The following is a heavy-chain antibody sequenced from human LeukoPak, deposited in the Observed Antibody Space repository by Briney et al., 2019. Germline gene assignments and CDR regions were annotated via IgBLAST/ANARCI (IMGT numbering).Heavy chain of an antibody. J-gene: IGHJ3*01. CDR1: GFTFSSYW. Sequence: PGGSLRLSCAASGFTFSSYWMSWVRQAPGKGLEWVANIKQDGSEKYYVDSVKGRFTISRDNAKNSLYLQMNSLRAEDTALYYCAKDYDGSANLPFDLWGQGTLVTVSS. CDR2: IKQDGSEK. D-gene: IGHD3-22*01. V-gene: IGHV3-7*03. CDR3: AKDYDGSANLPFDL.